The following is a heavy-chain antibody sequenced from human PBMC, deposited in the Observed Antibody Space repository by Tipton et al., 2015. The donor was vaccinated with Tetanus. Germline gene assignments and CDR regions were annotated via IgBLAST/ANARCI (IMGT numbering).Heavy chain of an antibody. CDR2: FDPNSGGT. J-gene: IGHJ6*02. Sequence: QVQLVQSGAEVKKPGALVKVSCKASGYTFTGYYIYWVRQAPGQGLEWMGWFDPNSGGTVYAQKFQGRVTMTRDTSISTAYMELRSLRSDDTAVYYCARDRGDYIYYGMDVWGPGTTVTVS. CDR3: ARDRGDYIYYGMDV. V-gene: IGHV1-2*02. D-gene: IGHD3-22*01. CDR1: GYTFTGYY.